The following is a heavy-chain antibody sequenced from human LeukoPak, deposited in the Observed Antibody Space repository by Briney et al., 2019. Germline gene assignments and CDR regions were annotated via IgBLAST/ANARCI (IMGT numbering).Heavy chain of an antibody. J-gene: IGHJ4*02. D-gene: IGHD2-2*01. CDR1: GFTVSSNY. Sequence: GGSLRLSCAASGFTVSSNYMSWVRQAPGKGLEWVSVIYSGGSTYYADSVKGRFTISRDNSKNTLYLQMNSLRAEDTAVHYCARGSGYHLPFDYWGQGTLVTVSS. CDR2: IYSGGST. V-gene: IGHV3-66*01. CDR3: ARGSGYHLPFDY.